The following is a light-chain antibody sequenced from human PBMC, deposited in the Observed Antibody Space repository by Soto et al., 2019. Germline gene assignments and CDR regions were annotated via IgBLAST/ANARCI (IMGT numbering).Light chain of an antibody. CDR3: QQYGSSPLT. CDR1: QSVSSSY. J-gene: IGKJ4*01. V-gene: IGKV3-20*01. Sequence: EIVLTQSPGTLSLSPGERATLSCRASQSVSSSYLAWYQPKPGQAPRLLIYGASSRATGIPDRFSASGSGTDFTPNISRLEPEDFAVYYCQQYGSSPLTFGGGTKVEIK. CDR2: GAS.